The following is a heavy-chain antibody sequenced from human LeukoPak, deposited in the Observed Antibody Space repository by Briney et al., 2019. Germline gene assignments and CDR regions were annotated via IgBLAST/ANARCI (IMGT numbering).Heavy chain of an antibody. CDR3: ARADRLGAALLASFDY. J-gene: IGHJ4*02. D-gene: IGHD3-16*01. CDR2: LSAVGST. Sequence: GGSLRLSCAASGFSVSSNSMNWVRQAPRTGLEWVSVLSAVGSTYYADSVKGRFTISRDNSKNTVYLQMNSLTADDTAIYYCARADRLGAALLASFDYWGQGTLVTVSS. V-gene: IGHV3-66*01. CDR1: GFSVSSNS.